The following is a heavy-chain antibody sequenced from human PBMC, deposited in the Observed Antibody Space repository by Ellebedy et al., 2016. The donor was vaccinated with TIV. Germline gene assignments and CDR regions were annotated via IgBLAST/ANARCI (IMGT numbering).Heavy chain of an antibody. V-gene: IGHV6-1*01. Sequence: SQTLSLTCAISGDSVSSNSAAWSWIRQSPSRGLKWLGRTYYRSQWSNDYALSVKSRITINPNTSKNQFSLQLNSVTPEDTAVYYCARIVGGSGDYWGQGTRVTVSS. CDR1: GDSVSSNSAA. J-gene: IGHJ4*02. CDR2: TYYRSQWSN. D-gene: IGHD1-26*01. CDR3: ARIVGGSGDY.